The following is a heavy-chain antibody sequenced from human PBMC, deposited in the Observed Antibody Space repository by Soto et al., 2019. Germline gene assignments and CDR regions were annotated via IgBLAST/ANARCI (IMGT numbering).Heavy chain of an antibody. Sequence: QVRLQESGPGLVKPSQTLSLTCSVSGGSINSGGSHWTWIRQHPEKGLEWIGFIYYYNGATYSTSYNPSLQSRVVISVDTSKNQVSLSLSSVTAADTAVYFCAWGTDAYKNGFWGQGTLVTVSS. CDR2: IYYYNGAT. J-gene: IGHJ4*02. V-gene: IGHV4-31*04. CDR1: GGSINSGGSH. CDR3: AWGTDAYKNGF. D-gene: IGHD2-8*01.